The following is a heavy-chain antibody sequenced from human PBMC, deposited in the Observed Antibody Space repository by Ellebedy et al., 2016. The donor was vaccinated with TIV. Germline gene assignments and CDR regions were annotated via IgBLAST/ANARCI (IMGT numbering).Heavy chain of an antibody. CDR2: INPNSGGT. CDR1: GYTFNGYY. V-gene: IGHV1-2*02. CDR3: TRDSYGSGDFDP. D-gene: IGHD3-10*01. Sequence: AASVKVSCKASGYTFNGYYIHWVRQAPGHGLAWMGWINPNSGGTDSAQKFHGRVTMTRDTSISTAYMELRGLTSDDTAVYYCTRDSYGSGDFDPWGQGTLVTVSS. J-gene: IGHJ5*02.